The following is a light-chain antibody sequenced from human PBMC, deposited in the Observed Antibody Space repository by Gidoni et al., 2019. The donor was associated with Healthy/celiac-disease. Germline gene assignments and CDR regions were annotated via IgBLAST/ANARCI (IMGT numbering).Light chain of an antibody. CDR3: QQRSNWSMYT. Sequence: EIVLTQSPATLSLSPGERATLSCRASQSVSSYLAWYQQKPGQAPRLLIYDASNRATGIPARFSGSGSGTDFTLTISSLEPEDFAVYYCQQRSNWSMYTFXXXTKLEIK. J-gene: IGKJ2*01. CDR2: DAS. V-gene: IGKV3-11*01. CDR1: QSVSSY.